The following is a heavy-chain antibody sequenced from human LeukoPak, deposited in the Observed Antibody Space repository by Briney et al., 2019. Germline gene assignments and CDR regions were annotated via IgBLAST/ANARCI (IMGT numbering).Heavy chain of an antibody. D-gene: IGHD2-15*01. CDR1: GFTFSSYA. V-gene: IGHV3-30-3*01. J-gene: IGHJ3*02. CDR2: ISYDGSNK. Sequence: SGGSLRLSCAASGFTFSSYAMHWVRQAPGKGLEWVAVISYDGSNKYYADSVKGRFTISRDNAKNSLYLQMNSLRAEDTAVYYCARVVVAASDAFDIWGQGTMVTVSS. CDR3: ARVVVAASDAFDI.